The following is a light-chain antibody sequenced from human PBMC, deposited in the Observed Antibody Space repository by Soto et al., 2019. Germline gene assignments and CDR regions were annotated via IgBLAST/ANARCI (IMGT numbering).Light chain of an antibody. CDR1: QSVSRNY. CDR3: QQYGSSPWT. V-gene: IGKV3-20*01. CDR2: GAS. J-gene: IGKJ1*01. Sequence: EIVLTQSPGTLSLSPGERATLSCRASQSVSRNYLVWYQQKPGQAPRLLIYGASSRATGIPDSFSGSGSGTDFTLTISKLEPEDFAVYYCQQYGSSPWTFGQGTKVEIK.